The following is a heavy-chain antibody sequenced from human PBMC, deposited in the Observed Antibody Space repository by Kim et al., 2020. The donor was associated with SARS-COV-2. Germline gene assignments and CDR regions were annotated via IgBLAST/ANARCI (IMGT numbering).Heavy chain of an antibody. D-gene: IGHD3-10*01. CDR1: GYSFTSYW. V-gene: IGHV5-51*01. J-gene: IGHJ6*02. CDR2: IYPGDSDT. CDR3: ARRGFGSPPRNKYYYYGMDV. Sequence: GESLKISCKGSGYSFTSYWIGWVRQMPGKGLEWMGIIYPGDSDTRYSPSFQGQVTISADKSISTAYLQWSSLKASDTAMYYCARRGFGSPPRNKYYYYGMDVWGQGTTVTVSS.